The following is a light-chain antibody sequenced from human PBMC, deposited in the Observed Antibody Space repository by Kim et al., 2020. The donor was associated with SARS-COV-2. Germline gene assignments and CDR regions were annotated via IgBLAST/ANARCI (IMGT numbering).Light chain of an antibody. Sequence: PGQRVTISCSGSRSNIGSYAVNWYQQFPGKAPKLLIYGNDERPSEVPDRFSASKSGTSASLAISGLQSEDEADYYCASWDDSLNGLFGGGTKLTVL. J-gene: IGLJ2*01. CDR3: ASWDDSLNGL. CDR2: GND. CDR1: RSNIGSYA. V-gene: IGLV1-44*01.